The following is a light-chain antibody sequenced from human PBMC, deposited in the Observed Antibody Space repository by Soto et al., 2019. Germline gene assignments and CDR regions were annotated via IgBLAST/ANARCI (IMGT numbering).Light chain of an antibody. V-gene: IGLV2-23*01. CDR2: KGT. J-gene: IGLJ1*01. CDR3: CSSAPESNYV. Sequence: QSVRTQPTFVSGFSEKSIIISWTGTSRDVWAYNSVSWYQQHPHRATQVIIYKGTQRPSGVSNRFSGSTSGNAASLTISALQADDEADYFCCSSAPESNYVFGTWTKVTV. CDR1: SRDVWAYNS.